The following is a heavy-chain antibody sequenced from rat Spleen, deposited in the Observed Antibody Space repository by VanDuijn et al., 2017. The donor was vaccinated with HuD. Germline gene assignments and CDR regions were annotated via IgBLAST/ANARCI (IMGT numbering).Heavy chain of an antibody. V-gene: IGHV2-13*01. CDR1: GFSLTSYD. D-gene: IGHD1-10*01. J-gene: IGHJ4*01. CDR3: TRVPRIIRYVMDA. CDR2: IWGNGNT. Sequence: QVLLQESGPGLVQPSQTLSLTCTVSGFSLTSYDMHWVRQPPGKGLEWMGVIWGNGNTHYNSALKSRLSISRDTSKSQVFLKMNSLQTEDTAIYFCTRVPRIIRYVMDAWGQGASVTVSS.